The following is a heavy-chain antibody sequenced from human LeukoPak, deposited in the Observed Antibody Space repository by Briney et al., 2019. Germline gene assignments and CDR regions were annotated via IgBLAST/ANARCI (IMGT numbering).Heavy chain of an antibody. J-gene: IGHJ4*02. CDR1: GFTFSKYA. V-gene: IGHV3-23*01. CDR3: AKDSAKKYDDY. D-gene: IGHD2/OR15-2a*01. Sequence: GGALRLSCAASGFTFSKYAMSWVRQAPGRGVEWVSGISGSDGTTYYADSVKGRFTISRDNSKNTLYLQINGLRAEDTAVYYCAKDSAKKYDDYWGQGTLVTVSS. CDR2: ISGSDGTT.